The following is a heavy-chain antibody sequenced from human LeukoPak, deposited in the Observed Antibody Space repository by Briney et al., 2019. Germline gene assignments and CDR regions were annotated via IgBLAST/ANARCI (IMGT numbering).Heavy chain of an antibody. D-gene: IGHD1-26*01. J-gene: IGHJ4*02. V-gene: IGHV2-70*11. CDR3: ARVNSGSYGWFDY. Sequence: TLSLTCTVSGGSISSYYWSWIRQPPGKALEWLARIDWDDDKYYSTSLKTRLTISKDTSKNQVVLTMTNMDPVDTATYYCARVNSGSYGWFDYWGQGTLVTVSS. CDR1: GGSISSYYW. CDR2: IDWDDDK.